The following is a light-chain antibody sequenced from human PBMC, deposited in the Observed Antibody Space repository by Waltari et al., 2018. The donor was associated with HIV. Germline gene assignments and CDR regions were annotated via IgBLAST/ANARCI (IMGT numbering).Light chain of an antibody. CDR3: SSYAGSNKLV. Sequence: QSALTQPPSASGSPGQSVTISCTGTSSDVGGYNYVSWYQQHPGNAPKLIIYEVTERPSGVPDRFSGSKSGNTASLTVSGLQAEDEAEYYCSSYAGSNKLVFGGGTKLTVV. CDR1: SSDVGGYNY. J-gene: IGLJ2*01. CDR2: EVT. V-gene: IGLV2-8*01.